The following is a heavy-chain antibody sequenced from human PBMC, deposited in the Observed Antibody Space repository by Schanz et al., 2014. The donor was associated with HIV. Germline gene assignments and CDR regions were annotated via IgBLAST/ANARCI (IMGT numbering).Heavy chain of an antibody. CDR1: GFTFDAYT. CDR3: AKDRTYGYRFDY. CDR2: INSGGGDK. Sequence: EVQLLESGGGLVKPGGSLRLSCVVSGFTFDAYTMNWVRQSAGKGLEWVSSINSGGGDKLYANSMKGRFTISRDNSKNTLYLQMNSLRADDTAVYYCAKDRTYGYRFDYWGQGTLVTVSS. D-gene: IGHD5-18*01. V-gene: IGHV3-21*02. J-gene: IGHJ4*02.